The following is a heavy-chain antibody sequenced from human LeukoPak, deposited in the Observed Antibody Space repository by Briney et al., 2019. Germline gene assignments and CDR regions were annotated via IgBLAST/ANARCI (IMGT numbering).Heavy chain of an antibody. CDR1: GGTFNNYA. D-gene: IGHD3-3*01. CDR3: ARDQGGLNYDFWSGYRTRYYYMDV. CDR2: IIPLIGTP. J-gene: IGHJ6*03. Sequence: ASVKVSCKASGGTFNNYAISWVRQAPGLGLQWMGGIIPLIGTPNYAQKFQGRVTITTDESTSTAYMELSSLRSEDTAVYYCARDQGGLNYDFWSGYRTRYYYMDVWGKGTTVTVSS. V-gene: IGHV1-69*05.